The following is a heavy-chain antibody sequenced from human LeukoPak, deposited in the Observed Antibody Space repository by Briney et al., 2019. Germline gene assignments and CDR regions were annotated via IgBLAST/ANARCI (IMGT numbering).Heavy chain of an antibody. V-gene: IGHV3-7*01. CDR1: GFSVSGYW. J-gene: IGHJ4*02. Sequence: GGSLRLSCAVSGFSVSGYWMTWVRQAPGKGLEWVANIKQDGSEKNYVDSVKGRFTISRDNAENSLFLQMNSLSVEDTAVYYCAREWQGGIAAAGTRIEGDYWGQGTLVAVSS. CDR2: IKQDGSEK. D-gene: IGHD6-13*01. CDR3: AREWQGGIAAAGTRIEGDY.